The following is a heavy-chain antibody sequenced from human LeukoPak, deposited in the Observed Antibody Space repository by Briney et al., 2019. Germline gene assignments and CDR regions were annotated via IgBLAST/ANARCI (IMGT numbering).Heavy chain of an antibody. CDR3: ARQTGSGLFILP. V-gene: IGHV4-39*01. D-gene: IGHD3/OR15-3a*01. CDR2: IYYSGNT. CDR1: GGSISSSNSY. J-gene: IGHJ4*02. Sequence: SGTLSLTCAVSGGSISSSNSYWGWIRQPPGKGLEWIGSIYYSGNTYYNASLKSQVSISMDTSKNQFSLRLTSVTAADTAVYYCARQTGSGLFILPGGQGTLVTVSS.